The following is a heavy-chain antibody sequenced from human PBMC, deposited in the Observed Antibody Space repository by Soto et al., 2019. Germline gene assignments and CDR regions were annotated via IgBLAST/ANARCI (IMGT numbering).Heavy chain of an antibody. CDR2: IIPIFGTA. D-gene: IGHD6-13*01. CDR3: ARXSRSSSWLDYYYYGMDV. CDR1: GGTFSSYA. Sequence: GASVKVSCKASGGTFSSYAISWVRQAPGQGLEWMGGIIPIFGTANYAQKFQGRVTITADKSTSTAYMELSSLRSEDTAVYYCARXSRSSSWLDYYYYGMDVWGQGTTVTVSS. V-gene: IGHV1-69*06. J-gene: IGHJ6*02.